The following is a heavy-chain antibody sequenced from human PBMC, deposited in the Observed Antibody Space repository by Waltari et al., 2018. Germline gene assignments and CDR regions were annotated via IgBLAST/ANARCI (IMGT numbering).Heavy chain of an antibody. Sequence: QVQLQQWGAGLLKPSETLSLTCAVYGGSFSGYYWSWIRQPPGKGLEWIGEINHSGSTNYNPSLKSRVTISVDTSKIQFSLKLSSVTAADTAVYYCAIHVDNQRLTDYCVQGTLVTVSS. CDR2: INHSGST. V-gene: IGHV4-34*01. CDR3: AIHVDNQRLTDY. J-gene: IGHJ4*02. D-gene: IGHD3-9*01. CDR1: GGSFSGYY.